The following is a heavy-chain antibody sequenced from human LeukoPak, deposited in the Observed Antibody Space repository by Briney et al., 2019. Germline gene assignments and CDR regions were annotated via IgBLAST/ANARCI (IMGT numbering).Heavy chain of an antibody. D-gene: IGHD6-13*01. J-gene: IGHJ4*02. CDR1: GFTFSSFA. V-gene: IGHV3-23*01. Sequence: PGGSLRLSCAASGFTFSSFAMSGLRQAPGKGVEWGSDISGSGGNTYYADSVKGQFTISRDNSKNPLYLQLNSLSGHDTALFYCAKGRARIAAASDYWGQGTLVTVSS. CDR3: AKGRARIAAASDY. CDR2: ISGSGGNT.